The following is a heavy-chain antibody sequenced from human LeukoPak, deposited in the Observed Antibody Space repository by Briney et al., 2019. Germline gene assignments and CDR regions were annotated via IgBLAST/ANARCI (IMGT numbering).Heavy chain of an antibody. D-gene: IGHD1-1*01. CDR3: AKDLSNWNDVATPDY. V-gene: IGHV3-23*01. J-gene: IGHJ4*02. CDR2: FSGSGGST. Sequence: GGSLRLSCAASGFTFSSYAMSWVRQAPGKGLEWVSAFSGSGGSTYYADSVKGRFTISRDNPKNTLYLQMNSLRAEDTAVYYCAKDLSNWNDVATPDYWGEGTLVTVSP. CDR1: GFTFSSYA.